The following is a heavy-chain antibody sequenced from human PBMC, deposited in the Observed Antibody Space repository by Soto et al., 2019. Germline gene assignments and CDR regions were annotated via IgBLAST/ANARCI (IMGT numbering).Heavy chain of an antibody. CDR3: AKDKGGRYCSRTSCLYSFDY. CDR2: ISDSGST. J-gene: IGHJ4*02. V-gene: IGHV3-23*01. Sequence: EVQLLESGGGLVQPGGSLRLSCTASGFTFSTYAMSWVRQAPGKGLEWVSTISDSGSTYYADSVKGRFTISRDNSKNTLYQEMNSLRGEDTAVYYCAKDKGGRYCSRTSCLYSFDYWGQRTLVTVSS. CDR1: GFTFSTYA. D-gene: IGHD2-2*01.